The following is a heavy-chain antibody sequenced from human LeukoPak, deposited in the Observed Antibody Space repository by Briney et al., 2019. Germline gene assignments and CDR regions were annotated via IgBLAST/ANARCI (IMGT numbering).Heavy chain of an antibody. D-gene: IGHD3-10*01. CDR2: IYYSGYT. J-gene: IGHJ6*03. CDR3: ARTTTVRGTYYMDV. V-gene: IGHV4-59*01. CDR1: GGSINNYY. Sequence: SETLSLTCTVSGGSINNYYWSWIRQPAGKGLEWIGYIYYSGYTNYNPSLKSRVTISVDTSKNQFSLKLSSVTAADTAVYYCARTTTVRGTYYMDVWGKGTTVTISS.